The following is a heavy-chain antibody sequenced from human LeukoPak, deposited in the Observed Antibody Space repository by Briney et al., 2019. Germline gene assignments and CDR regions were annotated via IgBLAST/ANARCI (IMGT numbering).Heavy chain of an antibody. CDR3: ARDGTAAGLYFDL. CDR2: IRQDGSEK. V-gene: IGHV3-7*01. J-gene: IGHJ4*01. CDR1: GFTFTDYW. Sequence: GGSLRLSCEVSGFTFTDYWMNWVRQAPGKGLEWVASIRQDGSEKTYVDSVKGRFTISRDNTKNSLSLQVNSLRAEDTAVYYCARDGTAAGLYFDLWGQGTLVTVSS. D-gene: IGHD6-13*01.